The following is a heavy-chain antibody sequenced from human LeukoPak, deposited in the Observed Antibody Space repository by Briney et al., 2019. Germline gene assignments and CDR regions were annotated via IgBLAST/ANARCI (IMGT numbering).Heavy chain of an antibody. CDR1: GGSFSSYY. D-gene: IGHD6-13*01. Sequence: SETLSLTCAVSGGSFSSYYWSWIRQPPGKGLEWIGEIYHSGSTNYNPSLKSRVTISVDTSKSQFSLQLSSVTAADTAVYYCASNFPYSKLDYWGQGTLVTVSS. CDR3: ASNFPYSKLDY. J-gene: IGHJ4*02. V-gene: IGHV4-34*01. CDR2: IYHSGST.